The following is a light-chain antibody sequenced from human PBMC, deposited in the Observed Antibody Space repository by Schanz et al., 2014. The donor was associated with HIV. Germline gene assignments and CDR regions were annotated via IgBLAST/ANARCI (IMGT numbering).Light chain of an antibody. J-gene: IGLJ2*01. CDR3: CSYADRNIVL. Sequence: QSALTQPASVSGSPGQSISISCTGTSSDVGSYNYVSWYQQHPGKAPKLMIYDVSNRPSGVSSRFSGSKSGNTASLTISGLQAEDEGQYYCCSYADRNIVLFGGGTKLTVL. V-gene: IGLV2-14*03. CDR1: SSDVGSYNY. CDR2: DVS.